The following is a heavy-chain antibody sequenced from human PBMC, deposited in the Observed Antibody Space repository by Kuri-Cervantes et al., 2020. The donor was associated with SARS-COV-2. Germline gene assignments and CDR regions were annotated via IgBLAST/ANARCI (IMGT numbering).Heavy chain of an antibody. Sequence: GSLRLSCTVSGGSISSYYWGWIRQPPGKGLEWIGSIYYSGSTYYNPSLKSRVTISVDTSKNQFSLKLSSVTAADTAVYYCARHRYSYGTPDWFDPWGQGTLVTVSS. CDR3: ARHRYSYGTPDWFDP. CDR1: GGSISSYY. V-gene: IGHV4-39*01. J-gene: IGHJ5*02. D-gene: IGHD5-18*01. CDR2: IYYSGST.